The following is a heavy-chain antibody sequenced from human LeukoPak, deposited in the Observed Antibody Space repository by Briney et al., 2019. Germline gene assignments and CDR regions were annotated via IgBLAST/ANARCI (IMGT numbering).Heavy chain of an antibody. J-gene: IGHJ4*02. CDR2: FYPGGSDT. D-gene: IGHD5-12*01. Sequence: GESLKISCQGSGYSFTSYWIGWVRQMAGKGLEWMGVFYPGGSDTRYSPPFQGQATISAHKSISTAYLQWSSLKASDTAMYYCALASGYAWMIDYWGQGTLVTVSS. CDR1: GYSFTSYW. CDR3: ALASGYAWMIDY. V-gene: IGHV5-51*01.